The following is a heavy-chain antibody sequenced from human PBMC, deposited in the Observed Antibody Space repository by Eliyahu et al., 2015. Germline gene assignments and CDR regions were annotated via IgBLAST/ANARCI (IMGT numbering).Heavy chain of an antibody. J-gene: IGHJ6*02. V-gene: IGHV3-21*01. D-gene: IGHD3-22*01. CDR1: GFTFSSYS. Sequence: EVQLVESGGGLVKPGGSLRLSCXASGFTFSSYSMNWVRXXPGKGLEWVSSISSSSSYIYYADSVKGRFTISRDNAKNSLYLXMNSLRAEDTAVYYCARVGQPFNYYDSSGYRYRLLNYYGMDVWGQGTTVTVSS. CDR2: ISSSSSYI. CDR3: ARVGQPFNYYDSSGYRYRLLNYYGMDV.